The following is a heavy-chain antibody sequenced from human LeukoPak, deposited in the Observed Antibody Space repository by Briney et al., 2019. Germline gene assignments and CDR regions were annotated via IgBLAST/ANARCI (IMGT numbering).Heavy chain of an antibody. CDR3: ARASQDYYGSARTPRGDWFDP. CDR2: INAGNGNT. D-gene: IGHD3-10*01. V-gene: IGHV1-3*01. Sequence: ASVKVSCKASGYTFTSYAMHWVRQAPGQRLEWMGWINAGNGNTKYSQKFQGRVTITRDTSASTAYMELSSLRSEDTAVYYCARASQDYYGSARTPRGDWFDPWGQGTLVTVSS. J-gene: IGHJ5*02. CDR1: GYTFTSYA.